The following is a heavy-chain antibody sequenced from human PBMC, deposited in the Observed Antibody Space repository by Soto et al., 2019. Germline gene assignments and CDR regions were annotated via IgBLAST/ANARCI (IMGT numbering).Heavy chain of an antibody. V-gene: IGHV5-51*01. CDR2: IYPGDSDT. J-gene: IGHJ6*02. D-gene: IGHD3-10*01. CDR1: GRRFTMYC. CDR3: TRGEDNYGRPLMDD. Sequence: ETLHMSFECAGRRFTMYCIGWVRQMPGKGLEWMGIIYPGDSDTRYSPSFQGQVTISGDDSISIAYLQMNSLKTEDTAVYYCTRGEDNYGRPLMDDWGQGTTVTVS.